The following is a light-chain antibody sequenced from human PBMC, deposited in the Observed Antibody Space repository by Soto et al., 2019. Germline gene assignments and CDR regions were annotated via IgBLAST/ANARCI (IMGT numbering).Light chain of an antibody. CDR2: EVT. J-gene: IGLJ1*01. CDR1: SSDVGYYNY. Sequence: QSVLTQPPSASGSPGQSITISCTGASSDVGYYNYVSWFQQHPGKAPKLIISEVTNRPSGVSTRFSGSKSGNTASLTISGLQAEDEAHYYCSSYTTSSTYVFGTGTKVTVL. V-gene: IGLV2-14*01. CDR3: SSYTTSSTYV.